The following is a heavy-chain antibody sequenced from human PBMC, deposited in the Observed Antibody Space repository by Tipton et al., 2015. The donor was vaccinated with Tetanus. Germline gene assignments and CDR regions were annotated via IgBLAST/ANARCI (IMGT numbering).Heavy chain of an antibody. Sequence: QSGAEVKKPGSSVKVSCKASGGTFSGYAISWVRQAPGQGLEWMGGIIPIFGTANYAQKFQGRVTITADKSTSTAYMELSSLRSEDTAVYYCARGGGQVSWLPYYFDYWGQGTLVTVSS. V-gene: IGHV1-69*06. CDR1: GGTFSGYA. D-gene: IGHD3-22*01. CDR3: ARGGGQVSWLPYYFDY. J-gene: IGHJ4*02. CDR2: IIPIFGTA.